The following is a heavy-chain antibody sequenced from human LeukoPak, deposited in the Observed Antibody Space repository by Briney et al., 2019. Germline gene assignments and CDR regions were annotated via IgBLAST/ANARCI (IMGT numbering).Heavy chain of an antibody. D-gene: IGHD6-19*01. Sequence: GGSLRLSCAASGFTLSNYWMHWVRQAPGKGLVWVSRISGDEIWTSYADSVKGRFIISRDNAKNMLYLQVNSLRAEDTAVYYCAREAGDSSGWYNWFDPWGQGTLVTVSS. V-gene: IGHV3-74*01. J-gene: IGHJ5*02. CDR2: ISGDEIWT. CDR1: GFTLSNYW. CDR3: AREAGDSSGWYNWFDP.